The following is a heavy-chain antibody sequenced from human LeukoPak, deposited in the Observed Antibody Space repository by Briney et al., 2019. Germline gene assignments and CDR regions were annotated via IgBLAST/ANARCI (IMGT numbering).Heavy chain of an antibody. D-gene: IGHD5-18*01. J-gene: IGHJ3*02. V-gene: IGHV4-4*07. Sequence: SETLSLTCTVSGGSISSYYWSWIRQPAGKGLERIGRIYTSGSTNYNPSLKSRVTMSVDTSKNQFSLKLSSLTAADAVVYYNARDCETHSYGYVIGAFDIWGQGTMDTVSS. CDR2: IYTSGST. CDR3: ARDCETHSYGYVIGAFDI. CDR1: GGSISSYY.